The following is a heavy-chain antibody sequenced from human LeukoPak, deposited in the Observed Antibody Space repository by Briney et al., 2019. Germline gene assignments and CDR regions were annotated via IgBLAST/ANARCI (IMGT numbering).Heavy chain of an antibody. CDR1: GGSISSSSYY. Sequence: SETLSLTCTVSGGSISSSSYYWGWIRQPPGKGLEWIVSIYYSGSTYYNPSLKSRVTISVDTSKNQFSLKLSSVTAADTAVYYCARVTRGYSYPRRDAFDIWGQGTMVTVSS. CDR3: ARVTRGYSYPRRDAFDI. J-gene: IGHJ3*02. V-gene: IGHV4-39*07. CDR2: IYYSGST. D-gene: IGHD5-18*01.